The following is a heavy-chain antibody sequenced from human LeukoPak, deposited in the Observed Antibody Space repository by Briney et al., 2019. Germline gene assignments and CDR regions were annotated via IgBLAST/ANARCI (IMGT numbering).Heavy chain of an antibody. J-gene: IGHJ4*02. CDR3: AREPTVKRRYFDY. D-gene: IGHD4-17*01. CDR1: GFTFSSYS. CDR2: ISSSRSYV. Sequence: GGSLRLSCAASGFTFSSYSMNWVRQAPGKGLEWVSSISSSRSYVYYADSVKGRITISRDNAKNSLYLQMNSLRAEDTAVYYCAREPTVKRRYFDYWGQGTLVTVSS. V-gene: IGHV3-21*01.